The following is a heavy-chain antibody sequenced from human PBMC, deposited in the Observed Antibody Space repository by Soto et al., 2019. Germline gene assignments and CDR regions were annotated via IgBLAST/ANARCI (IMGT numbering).Heavy chain of an antibody. CDR2: IIPIFGTA. CDR3: ASSAAAGTFYFDY. D-gene: IGHD6-13*01. J-gene: IGHJ4*02. CDR1: GGTFSSYA. Sequence: GASVKVSCKASGGTFSSYAISWVRQAPGQGLEWMGGIIPIFGTANYAQKFQGRVTITADESTSTAYMELGSLRSEDTAVYYCASSAAAGTFYFDYWGQGTLVTVSS. V-gene: IGHV1-69*13.